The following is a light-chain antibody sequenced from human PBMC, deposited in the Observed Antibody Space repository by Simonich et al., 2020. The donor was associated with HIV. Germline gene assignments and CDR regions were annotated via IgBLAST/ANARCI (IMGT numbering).Light chain of an antibody. CDR2: DVS. Sequence: QSALTQPRSVSGSPGQSVTISCTGTRSDVGGYNYVSWYQQHQVKAPKLMIYDVSKRPSGVSIRFSGSKSGNTASRTISGLQAEDEADYYCSSYTSSVTWVFGGGTKLTVL. CDR3: SSYTSSVTWV. CDR1: RSDVGGYNY. J-gene: IGLJ3*02. V-gene: IGLV2-11*01.